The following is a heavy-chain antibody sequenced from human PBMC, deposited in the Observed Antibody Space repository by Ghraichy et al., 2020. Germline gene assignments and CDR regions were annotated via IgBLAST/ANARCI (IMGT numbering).Heavy chain of an antibody. CDR1: GGSISNSGNY. Sequence: SETLSLTCTASGGSISNSGNYWSWVRQHPGKGLEWIGYIYPTGMSYYNASLQSRAVISVDTSKNQFSLKLRSVTAADTAVYYCARAVTFFDWGQGILVTVSS. D-gene: IGHD4-17*01. CDR3: ARAVTFFD. CDR2: IYPTGMS. V-gene: IGHV4-31*03. J-gene: IGHJ4*02.